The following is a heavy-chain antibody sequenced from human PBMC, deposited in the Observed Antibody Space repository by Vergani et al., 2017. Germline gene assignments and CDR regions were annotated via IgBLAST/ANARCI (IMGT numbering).Heavy chain of an antibody. D-gene: IGHD4-23*01. J-gene: IGHJ6*02. CDR2: INHSGST. Sequence: QVQLQQWGAGLLKPSETLSLTCAVYGGSFSGYYWSWIRQPPGKGLEWIGEINHSGSTNYNPSLKSRVTISVDTSKNQFSLKLSSVTAADTAVYYCARLDGGNPDYYYGMDVWGQGTTVTVSS. CDR1: GGSFSGYY. V-gene: IGHV4-34*01. CDR3: ARLDGGNPDYYYGMDV.